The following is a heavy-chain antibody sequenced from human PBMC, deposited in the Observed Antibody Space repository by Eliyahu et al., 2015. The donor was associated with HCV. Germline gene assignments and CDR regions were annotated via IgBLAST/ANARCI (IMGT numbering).Heavy chain of an antibody. CDR1: GFNFGXHA. CDR2: IRTEPFAATT. Sequence: EVHLVESGGSLVQPGRSLRXSCTTSGFNFGXHAMTWVRQAPGKGLEXXACIRTEPFAATTEYAASVRGRFTISRDDSKNVAYLQMNSLTTGDTAVYYCVRGRWELPYWGQGTLVTVSS. J-gene: IGHJ4*02. CDR3: VRGRWELPY. D-gene: IGHD4-23*01. V-gene: IGHV3-49*04.